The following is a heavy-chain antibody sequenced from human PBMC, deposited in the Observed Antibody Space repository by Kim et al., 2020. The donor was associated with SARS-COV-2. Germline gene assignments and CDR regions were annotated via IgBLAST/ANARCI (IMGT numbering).Heavy chain of an antibody. CDR3: AIPDYTHDAFDI. Sequence: SVKVSCKASGGTFSSYAISWVRQAPGQGLEWMGGIIPIFGTANYAQKFQGRVTITADESTSTAYMELSSLRSEDTAVYYCAIPDYTHDAFDIWGQGTMVTVSS. J-gene: IGHJ3*02. CDR1: GGTFSSYA. V-gene: IGHV1-69*13. D-gene: IGHD4-4*01. CDR2: IIPIFGTA.